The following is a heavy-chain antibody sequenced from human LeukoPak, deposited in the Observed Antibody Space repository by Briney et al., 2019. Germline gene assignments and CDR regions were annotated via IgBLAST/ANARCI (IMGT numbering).Heavy chain of an antibody. CDR2: IRSEAYGGTT. D-gene: IGHD1-26*01. J-gene: IGHJ4*02. V-gene: IGHV3-49*03. Sequence: GGSLRLSCTASGFTFGDYAMSWFRQAPGKGREWVGFIRSEAYGGTTEYAASVKGRFTISRDDSKSIAYLQMNSLKTEDTAVYYCTRDVRSGSYSDYWGQGTLVTVSS. CDR1: GFTFGDYA. CDR3: TRDVRSGSYSDY.